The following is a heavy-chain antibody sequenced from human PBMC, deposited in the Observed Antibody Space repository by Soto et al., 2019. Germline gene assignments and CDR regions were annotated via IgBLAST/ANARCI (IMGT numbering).Heavy chain of an antibody. CDR2: ISWNSGSI. J-gene: IGHJ6*02. CDR3: ARDPYNWNYWHYYYGMDV. V-gene: IGHV3-20*04. CDR1: GFTFGSYW. D-gene: IGHD1-7*01. Sequence: GGSLRLSCAASGFTFGSYWMSWVRQAPGKGLEWVSGISWNSGSIGYADSVRGRFTISRDNAKNSLYLQMNSLRDEDTAVYYCARDPYNWNYWHYYYGMDVWGQGTTVTVS.